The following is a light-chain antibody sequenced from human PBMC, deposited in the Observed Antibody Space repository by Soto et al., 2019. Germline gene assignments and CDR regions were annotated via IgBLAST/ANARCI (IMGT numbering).Light chain of an antibody. CDR2: GSS. J-gene: IGKJ1*01. V-gene: IGKV3-20*01. CDR1: QSVSRSY. CDR3: QQYGSSPWT. Sequence: EIVLTQSPGTLSLSPGERATLSCRARQSVSRSYLAWYQQKPGQAPRLLIYGSSSRATGIPDRFSGSGSGTDFTITISRQEPEDFAVYYGQQYGSSPWTFGQGTKVAIK.